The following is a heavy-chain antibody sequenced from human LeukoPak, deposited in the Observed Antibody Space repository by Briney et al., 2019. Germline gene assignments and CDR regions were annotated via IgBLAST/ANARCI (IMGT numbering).Heavy chain of an antibody. CDR2: ITKTSGTI. Sequence: AGGSLRLSCVASGFDFSDFAMNWVRQAPGKGLEWISYITKTSGTISYADSVKGRFTISRDNAKKSLYLQMSGLRGEDTAVYFCARDSTSWPLDHWGQGTLVTVSS. CDR3: ARDSTSWPLDH. V-gene: IGHV3-48*04. D-gene: IGHD2-2*01. CDR1: GFDFSDFA. J-gene: IGHJ4*02.